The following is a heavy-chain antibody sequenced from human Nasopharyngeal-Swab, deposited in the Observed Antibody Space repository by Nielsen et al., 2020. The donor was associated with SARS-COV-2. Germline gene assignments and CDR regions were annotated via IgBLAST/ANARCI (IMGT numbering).Heavy chain of an antibody. J-gene: IGHJ4*02. CDR2: ISGSGGST. Sequence: GGSLRLSCAASGFTFSSYAMSWVRQAPGKGLEWVSAISGSGGSTYYADSVKGRFTISRDNSKNTLYLQMNSLRAEDTAVYYCARGYCSSTSCFEFDYWGQGTLVTVSS. V-gene: IGHV3-23*01. D-gene: IGHD2-2*01. CDR3: ARGYCSSTSCFEFDY. CDR1: GFTFSSYA.